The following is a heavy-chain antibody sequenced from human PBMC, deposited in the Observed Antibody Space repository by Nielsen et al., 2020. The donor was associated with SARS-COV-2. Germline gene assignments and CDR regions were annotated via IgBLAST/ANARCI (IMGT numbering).Heavy chain of an antibody. CDR1: GYSFTSYW. V-gene: IGHV5-51*01. CDR3: ARLPPLTTVVTHSYYYGMDV. Sequence: GESLNISCQGSGYSFTSYWIGWVRQMPGQGLEWMGIIYPGDSDTRYSPSFQGQVTISADKSISTAYLQWSSLKASDTAMYYCARLPPLTTVVTHSYYYGMDVWGQGTTVTVSS. J-gene: IGHJ6*02. CDR2: IYPGDSDT. D-gene: IGHD4-23*01.